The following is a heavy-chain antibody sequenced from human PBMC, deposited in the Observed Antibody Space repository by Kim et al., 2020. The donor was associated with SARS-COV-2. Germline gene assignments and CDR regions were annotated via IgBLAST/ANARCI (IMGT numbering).Heavy chain of an antibody. V-gene: IGHV3-33*05. Sequence: GGSLRLSCAASGFTFSSYGMHWVRQAPGKGLEWVAVISYDGSNKYYADSVKGRFTISRDNSKNTLYLQMNSLRAEDTAVYYCARDRDFMTTVTSPIDYWGQGTLVTVSS. CDR1: GFTFSSYG. CDR2: ISYDGSNK. J-gene: IGHJ4*02. CDR3: ARDRDFMTTVTSPIDY. D-gene: IGHD4-17*01.